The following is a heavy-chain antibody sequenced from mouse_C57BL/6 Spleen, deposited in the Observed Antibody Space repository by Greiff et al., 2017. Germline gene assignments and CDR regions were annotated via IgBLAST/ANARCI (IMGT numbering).Heavy chain of an antibody. CDR1: GFTFSDYG. Sequence: EVKLVESGGGLVKPGGSLKLSCAASGFTFSDYGMHWVRQAPEKGLEWVAYISSGSSNIYYADTVKGRFTISRDNAKNTLFLQMTSLRSEDTAMYYCARVYDYLDYWGQGTTLTVSS. D-gene: IGHD2-3*01. CDR3: ARVYDYLDY. J-gene: IGHJ2*01. CDR2: ISSGSSNI. V-gene: IGHV5-17*01.